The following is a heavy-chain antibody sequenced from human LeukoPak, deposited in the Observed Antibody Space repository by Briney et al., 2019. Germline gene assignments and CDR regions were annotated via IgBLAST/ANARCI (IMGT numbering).Heavy chain of an antibody. Sequence: SETLSLTCTVSGGSISSSSYYWGWIRQPPGKGLEWIGSIYYSGSTYYNPSLKSRVTMSVDTSKNQFSLKLSSVTAADTAVYYCASGARSGYSPFDYWGQGTLVTVSP. CDR2: IYYSGST. CDR1: GGSISSSSYY. V-gene: IGHV4-39*01. J-gene: IGHJ4*02. CDR3: ASGARSGYSPFDY. D-gene: IGHD3-22*01.